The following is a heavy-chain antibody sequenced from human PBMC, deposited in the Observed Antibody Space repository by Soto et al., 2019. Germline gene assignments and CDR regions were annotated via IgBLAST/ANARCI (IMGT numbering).Heavy chain of an antibody. CDR2: IIPIFGTA. CDR3: ARSQGGSSSLDIYYYYYYGMDV. J-gene: IGHJ6*02. D-gene: IGHD2-15*01. Sequence: QVQLVQSGAEVKKPGSSVKVSCKAPGCTFSSYAISWVRQAPGHGLEWMGGIIPIFGTAKYAQKFQGRVTITADESTSTGYMELSSLRSEDTAVYYCARSQGGSSSLDIYYYYYYGMDVWGQGTTVTVSS. V-gene: IGHV1-69*01. CDR1: GCTFSSYA.